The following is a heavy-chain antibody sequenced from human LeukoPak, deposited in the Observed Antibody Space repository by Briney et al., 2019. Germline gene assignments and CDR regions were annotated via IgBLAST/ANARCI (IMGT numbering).Heavy chain of an antibody. D-gene: IGHD6-13*01. CDR1: GGSISSNH. Sequence: PSETLSLTCTVSGGSISSNHWSWIRQPPGKGLEWIGYIYYSGSTNYKPSLKSRVTISVDTSKNQFSLKLTSVTAADTAVYYCARHLDQAASDYWGQGTLVTVSS. CDR3: ARHLDQAASDY. V-gene: IGHV4-59*08. CDR2: IYYSGST. J-gene: IGHJ4*02.